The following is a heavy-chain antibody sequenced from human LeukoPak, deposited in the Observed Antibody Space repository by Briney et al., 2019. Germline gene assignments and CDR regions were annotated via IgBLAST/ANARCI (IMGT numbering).Heavy chain of an antibody. CDR2: INHSGST. V-gene: IGHV4-34*01. CDR3: ARGLGRITMVRGNWFDP. CDR1: GGSFSSYF. D-gene: IGHD3-10*01. J-gene: IGHJ5*02. Sequence: SETLSLTCTVSGGSFSSYFWSWIRQPPGKGLEWIGEINHSGSTNYNPSLKSRVTISVDTSKNQFSLKLSSVTAADTAVYYCARGLGRITMVRGNWFDPWGQGTLVTVSS.